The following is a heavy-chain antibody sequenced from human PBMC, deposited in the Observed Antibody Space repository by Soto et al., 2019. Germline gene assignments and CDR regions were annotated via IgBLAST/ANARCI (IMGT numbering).Heavy chain of an antibody. J-gene: IGHJ6*02. Sequence: ASVKVSCKASGYTFTSYGISWVRQAPGQGLEWMGWISAYNGNTNYALKLQGRVTMTTDTSTSTAYMELRSLRSDDTAVYYCARRRESYYYYGMDVWGQGTTVTVSS. CDR2: ISAYNGNT. CDR1: GYTFTSYG. CDR3: ARRRESYYYYGMDV. V-gene: IGHV1-18*01.